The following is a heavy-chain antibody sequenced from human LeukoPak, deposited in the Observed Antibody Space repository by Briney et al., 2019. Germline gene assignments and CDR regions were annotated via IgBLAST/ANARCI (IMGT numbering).Heavy chain of an antibody. D-gene: IGHD5-12*01. V-gene: IGHV4-4*07. CDR3: ARDWGYSGYDTYYYYGMDV. Sequence: PSETLSLTCTVSGGSISSYYWSWIRQPAGKGLEWIGRIYTSGSTNYNPSLKSRVTMSVDTSKNQFSLKLSSVTAADTAVYYRARDWGYSGYDTYYYYGMDVWGQGTTVTVSS. CDR1: GGSISSYY. CDR2: IYTSGST. J-gene: IGHJ6*02.